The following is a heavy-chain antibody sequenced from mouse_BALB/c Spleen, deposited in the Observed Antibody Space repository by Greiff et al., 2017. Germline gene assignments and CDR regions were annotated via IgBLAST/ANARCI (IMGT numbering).Heavy chain of an antibody. CDR3: AREERVYDGYYNYYAMDY. J-gene: IGHJ4*01. V-gene: IGHV1-54*01. CDR1: GYAFTNYL. Sequence: QVQLQQSGAELVRPGTSVKVSCKASGYAFTNYLIEWVKQRPGQGLEWIGVINPGSGGTNYNEKFKGKATLTADKSSSTAYMQLSSLTSDDSAVYFCAREERVYDGYYNYYAMDYWGQGTSVTVSS. CDR2: INPGSGGT. D-gene: IGHD2-3*01.